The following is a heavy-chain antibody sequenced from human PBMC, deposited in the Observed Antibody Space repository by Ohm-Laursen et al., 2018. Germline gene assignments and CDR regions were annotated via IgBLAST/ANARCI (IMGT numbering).Heavy chain of an antibody. CDR2: INREGTTI. J-gene: IGHJ5*02. D-gene: IGHD1-20*01. V-gene: IGHV3-74*01. Sequence: SLRLSCAASGFTFSNFWMHWVRQAPGKGLVWVSRINREGTTITYGDSVKGRFTISRDNAKNTLYLQMNSLRAEDTAVYYCVRDRNWNGFDPWGQGTLVTVSS. CDR3: VRDRNWNGFDP. CDR1: GFTFSNFW.